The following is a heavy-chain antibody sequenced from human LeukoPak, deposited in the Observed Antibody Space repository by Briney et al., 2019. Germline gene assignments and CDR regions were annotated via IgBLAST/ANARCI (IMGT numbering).Heavy chain of an antibody. V-gene: IGHV3-53*01. J-gene: IGHJ4*02. CDR1: GFTVSSNY. D-gene: IGHD3-10*01. Sequence: PGGSLRLSCAASGFTVSSNYMSWVRQAPGKGLEWVSVIYSGGSTYYADSVKGRFTISRDNSKNTLYLQMNSLRAEDTAVYYCASSYGSGSYPRHAGYWGQGTLVTVSS. CDR2: IYSGGST. CDR3: ASSYGSGSYPRHAGY.